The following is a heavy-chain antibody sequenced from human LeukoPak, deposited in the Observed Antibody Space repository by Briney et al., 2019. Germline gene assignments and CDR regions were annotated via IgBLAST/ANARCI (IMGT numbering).Heavy chain of an antibody. CDR2: IYYSGST. V-gene: IGHV4-39*07. Sequence: PSETLSLTCTVSGGSISSSSYYWGWIRQPPGKGLEWIGSIYYSGSTYYNPSLKSRVTISVDTSKNQFSLKLSSVTAADTAVYYCARTKYSSGWSLDYWGQGTLVTVSS. D-gene: IGHD6-19*01. CDR1: GGSISSSSYY. CDR3: ARTKYSSGWSLDY. J-gene: IGHJ4*02.